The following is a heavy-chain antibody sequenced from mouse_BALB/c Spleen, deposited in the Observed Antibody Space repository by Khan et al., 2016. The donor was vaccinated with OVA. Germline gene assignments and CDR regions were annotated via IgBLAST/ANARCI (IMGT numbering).Heavy chain of an antibody. D-gene: IGHD1-1*02. CDR2: ISSGGHYT. CDR1: GFTFSTYG. J-gene: IGHJ3*01. Sequence: EVELVESGGDLVKTGGSLKLSCAASGFTFSTYGMSWVRQTPDKRLEWVATISSGGHYTYYIDSVKGRFTISRDHAKSILYLQMTSLRSEDTAMYYCARRAYYYNSEGFAYWGQGTLVTVSA. V-gene: IGHV5-6*01. CDR3: ARRAYYYNSEGFAY.